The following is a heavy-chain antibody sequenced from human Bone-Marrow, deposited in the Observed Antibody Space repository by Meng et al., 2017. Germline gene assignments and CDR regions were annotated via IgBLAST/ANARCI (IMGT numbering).Heavy chain of an antibody. D-gene: IGHD5-18*01. CDR3: VSAGGYSYGYGFDY. CDR2: ISSSSSYI. CDR1: GFTFSSYS. V-gene: IGHV3-21*01. Sequence: GGSLRLSCAASGFTFSSYSMNWVRQAPGKGLEWVSSISSSSSYIYYADSVKGRFTISRDNAKNSMYLQLNSLRVEDTAVYYCVSAGGYSYGYGFDYWGQGTLVTVSS. J-gene: IGHJ4*02.